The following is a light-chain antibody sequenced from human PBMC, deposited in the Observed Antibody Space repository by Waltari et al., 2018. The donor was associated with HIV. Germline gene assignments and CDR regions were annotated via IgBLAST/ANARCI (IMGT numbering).Light chain of an antibody. V-gene: IGLV3-25*03. J-gene: IGLJ3*02. CDR1: ALPKQY. Sequence: SYELTQPPSVSVSPGQTARITCSGDALPKQYAFWYQQKAGQAPVGGIYKDSERPSGIPGRFSGSSSGTTVTLTISGVQAEDEADYYCQSSDISRVFGGGTKLTVL. CDR2: KDS. CDR3: QSSDISRV.